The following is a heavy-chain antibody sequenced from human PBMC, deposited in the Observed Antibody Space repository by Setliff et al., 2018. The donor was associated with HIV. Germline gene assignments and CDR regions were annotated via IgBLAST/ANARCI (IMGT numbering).Heavy chain of an antibody. J-gene: IGHJ5*02. Sequence: KVSCKASGYTFTSYGISWVRQAPGQGLEWMGWISAYNGNTNYAQKLQGRVTMTTDTSTSTAYMELRSLRSDDTAVYYCARDPSCSSTSCYAGWFDPWGQGTLVTVSS. CDR3: ARDPSCSSTSCYAGWFDP. CDR2: ISAYNGNT. D-gene: IGHD2-2*01. V-gene: IGHV1-18*01. CDR1: GYTFTSYG.